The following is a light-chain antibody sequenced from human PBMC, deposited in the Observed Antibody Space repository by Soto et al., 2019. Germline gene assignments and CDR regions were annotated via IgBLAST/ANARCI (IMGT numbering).Light chain of an antibody. CDR1: QSVSSN. Sequence: ETVMTQSPVTLSVSPGERATLSCRASQSVSSNLAWYQQKLGQAPRLLIYGASTRATDIPARFSGSGSGTEFTLTISSLQPEDFAVYYCQQYNDWPPQLTFGGGTKVEIK. V-gene: IGKV3-15*01. CDR2: GAS. CDR3: QQYNDWPPQLT. J-gene: IGKJ4*01.